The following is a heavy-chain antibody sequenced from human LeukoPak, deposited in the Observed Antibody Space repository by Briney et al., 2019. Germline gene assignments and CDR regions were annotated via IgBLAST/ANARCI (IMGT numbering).Heavy chain of an antibody. CDR2: ISSGSSTL. Sequence: GGSLRLSRAASGFTFSSYPLHWVRQAPGKGLEWVSYISSGSSTLYYADSVKGRFTISRDNAKNSLYLQMNSLRAEDTAVYYCAREGPGTIFGPDYWGQGTLVTVSS. V-gene: IGHV3-48*01. D-gene: IGHD3-3*01. CDR3: AREGPGTIFGPDY. J-gene: IGHJ4*02. CDR1: GFTFSSYP.